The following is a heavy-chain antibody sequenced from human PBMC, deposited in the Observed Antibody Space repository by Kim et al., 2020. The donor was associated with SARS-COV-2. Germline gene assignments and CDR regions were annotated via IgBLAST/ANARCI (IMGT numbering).Heavy chain of an antibody. V-gene: IGHV3-48*02. CDR2: ISSSGSTI. Sequence: GGSLRLSCVASGFTFSSYSLNWVRQAPGGGLEWISYISSSGSTIYYGDSVKGRFTVSRDNAKNSLNLQMDSLRDEDTALYYCARDLGGYSNSRGMDVWGQGTTVTVSS. CDR3: ARDLGGYSNSRGMDV. CDR1: GFTFSSYS. J-gene: IGHJ6*02. D-gene: IGHD3-22*01.